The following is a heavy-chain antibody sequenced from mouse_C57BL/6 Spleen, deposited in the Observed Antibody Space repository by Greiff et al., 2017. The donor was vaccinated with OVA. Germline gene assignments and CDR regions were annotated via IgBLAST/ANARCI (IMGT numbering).Heavy chain of an antibody. CDR1: GYTFTEYT. J-gene: IGHJ4*01. CDR3: ARHEEGAYYSNYGGAMDY. D-gene: IGHD2-5*01. CDR2: FYPGSGSI. V-gene: IGHV1-62-2*01. Sequence: QVQLQQSGAELVKPGASVKLSCKASGYTFTEYTIPWVKQRSGQGLEWIGWFYPGSGSIKYNEKFKDKATLTADKSSSTVYMELSRLTSEDSAVYFCARHEEGAYYSNYGGAMDYWGQGTSVTVSS.